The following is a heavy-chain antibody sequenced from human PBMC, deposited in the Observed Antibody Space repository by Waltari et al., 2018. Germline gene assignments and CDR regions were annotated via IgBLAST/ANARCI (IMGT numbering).Heavy chain of an antibody. CDR1: GGSISSYY. J-gene: IGHJ5*02. D-gene: IGHD2-15*01. Sequence: QVQLQESGPGLVKPSETLSLTCTVSGGSISSYYWSWIRQPPGKGLEWIGYIYYSGSTNYNPSRKRRVTISVDTSKKQFSLKLSSVTAADTAVYYCARLGVENWCDPWGQGTLVTVSS. V-gene: IGHV4-59*08. CDR3: ARLGVENWCDP. CDR2: IYYSGST.